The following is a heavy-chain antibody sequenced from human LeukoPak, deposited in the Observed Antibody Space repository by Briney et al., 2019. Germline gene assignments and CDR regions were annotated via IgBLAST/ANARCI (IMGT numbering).Heavy chain of an antibody. D-gene: IGHD3-22*01. CDR1: GFTFSSYE. Sequence: GGSLRLSCAASGFTFSSYEMNWVRQAPGKGLEWVSYISSSGSTIYYADSVKGRFTISRDNAKNSLYLQMNSLRAEDTAVYYCARDYYDSSGYYFNFDYWGQGTLVTVSS. V-gene: IGHV3-48*03. J-gene: IGHJ4*02. CDR3: ARDYYDSSGYYFNFDY. CDR2: ISSSGSTI.